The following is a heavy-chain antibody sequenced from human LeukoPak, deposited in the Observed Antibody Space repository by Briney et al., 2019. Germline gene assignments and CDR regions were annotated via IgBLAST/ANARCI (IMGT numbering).Heavy chain of an antibody. V-gene: IGHV4-4*07. CDR3: ARDHHHHDFWSGSYNWFDP. CDR1: GGSISSYY. D-gene: IGHD3-3*01. J-gene: IGHJ5*02. CDR2: IYTSGST. Sequence: PSETLSLTCTVSGGSISSYYWSWIRQPAGKGLEWIGRIYTSGSTNYNPSLKSRVTMSVDTSKNQFSLKLSSVTAADTAVYYCARDHHHHDFWSGSYNWFDPWGQGTLVTVSS.